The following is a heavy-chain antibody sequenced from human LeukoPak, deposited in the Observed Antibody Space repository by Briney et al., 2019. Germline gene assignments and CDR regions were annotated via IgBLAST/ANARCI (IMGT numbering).Heavy chain of an antibody. CDR3: ARDSHYTLWAVFEP. CDR2: ISGSGGTK. CDR1: GFNFTNFA. D-gene: IGHD3-16*01. Sequence: GGSLRLSCATSGFNFTNFAMNWVRQAPGKGLEWVSFISGSGGTKHYADSVKGRFTISRDSSNNLVFLQMSNLRPDDTAVYFCARDSHYTLWAVFEPWGQGTLVIVSS. V-gene: IGHV3-23*01. J-gene: IGHJ5*02.